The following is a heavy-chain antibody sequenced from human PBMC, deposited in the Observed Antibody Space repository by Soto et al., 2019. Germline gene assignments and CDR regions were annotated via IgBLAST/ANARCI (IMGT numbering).Heavy chain of an antibody. J-gene: IGHJ4*02. V-gene: IGHV4-4*02. CDR1: GVSLSCSNW. Sequence: LALICGGSGVSLSCSNWWSWVRQPPGKGLEWVGEIYHSGSTNYNPSLKSRVTISVDKSKNQFSLKLSSVTAADTAVYYCARGYSSSWYSFDYWGQGTLVLVSS. CDR3: ARGYSSSWYSFDY. D-gene: IGHD6-13*01. CDR2: IYHSGST.